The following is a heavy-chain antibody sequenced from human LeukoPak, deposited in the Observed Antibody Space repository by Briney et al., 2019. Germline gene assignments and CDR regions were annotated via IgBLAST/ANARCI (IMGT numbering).Heavy chain of an antibody. CDR3: ARLWSTDCSGGSCPHQPNY. J-gene: IGHJ4*02. V-gene: IGHV4-39*01. D-gene: IGHD2-15*01. Sequence: SETLSLTCAVSGDSISSSNWWSWVRQPPGKGLEWIGSVFYSGSTYYNPSLKSRVTMSVDTSKNQFSLKLSSVIAADTAVYYCARLWSTDCSGGSCPHQPNYWGQGTLVTVSS. CDR2: VFYSGST. CDR1: GDSISSSNW.